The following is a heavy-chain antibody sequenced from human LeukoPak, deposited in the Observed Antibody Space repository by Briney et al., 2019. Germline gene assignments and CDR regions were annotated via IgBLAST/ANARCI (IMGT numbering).Heavy chain of an antibody. CDR1: GFTFSSYE. V-gene: IGHV3-48*03. D-gene: IGHD3-22*01. J-gene: IGHJ4*02. Sequence: GGPLRLSCAASGFTFSSYEMNWVRQAPGKGLEWVSYISSSGSTIYYADSVKGRFTISRDNAKNSLYLQMNSLRAEDTAVYYCARERYYYDSSGPDYWGQGTLVTVSS. CDR2: ISSSGSTI. CDR3: ARERYYYDSSGPDY.